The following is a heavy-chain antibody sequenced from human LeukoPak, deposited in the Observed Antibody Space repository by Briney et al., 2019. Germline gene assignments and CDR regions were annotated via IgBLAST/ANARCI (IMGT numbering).Heavy chain of an antibody. V-gene: IGHV4-4*07. Sequence: SETLSLTCTVSGGSISSYYWSWIRQPAGKGLEWIGRIYTSGSTNYNPSLKSRVTMSVDTSKNRFSLKLSSVTAADTAVYYCARGGSSLGYYYMDVWGKGTTVTVSS. D-gene: IGHD6-6*01. J-gene: IGHJ6*03. CDR3: ARGGSSLGYYYMDV. CDR2: IYTSGST. CDR1: GGSISSYY.